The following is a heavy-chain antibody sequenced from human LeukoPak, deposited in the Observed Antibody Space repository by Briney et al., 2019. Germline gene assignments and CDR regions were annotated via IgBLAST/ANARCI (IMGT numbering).Heavy chain of an antibody. Sequence: KSSETLSLTCTVSGGSISSYYWSWIRQPPGKGLEWIGYIYHSGSTNYNPSLKSRVTISVDTSKNQFSLKLSSVTAADTAVYYCARDDRYSSSSGYFQHWGQGTLVTVSS. CDR2: IYHSGST. D-gene: IGHD6-6*01. CDR1: GGSISSYY. V-gene: IGHV4-59*01. CDR3: ARDDRYSSSSGYFQH. J-gene: IGHJ1*01.